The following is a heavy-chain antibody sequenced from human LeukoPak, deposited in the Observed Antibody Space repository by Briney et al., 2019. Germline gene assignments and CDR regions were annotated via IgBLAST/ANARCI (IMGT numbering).Heavy chain of an antibody. D-gene: IGHD6-19*01. Sequence: SETLSLTCAVYGGSFSGYYWSWIRQPPGKELEWIGEINHSGSTNYNPSLKSRVTISVDTSKNQFSLKLSSVTAADTAVYYCARGHAVAAYWGQGTLVTVSS. CDR2: INHSGST. J-gene: IGHJ4*02. CDR1: GGSFSGYY. V-gene: IGHV4-34*01. CDR3: ARGHAVAAY.